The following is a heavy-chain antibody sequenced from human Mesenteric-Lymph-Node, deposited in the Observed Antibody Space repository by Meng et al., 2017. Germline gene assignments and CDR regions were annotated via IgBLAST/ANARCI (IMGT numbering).Heavy chain of an antibody. Sequence: QVQLEASGPAWGESLASRVLTCASSGVSIIRIDGWSWGRQPPGKGLGWIGESSNSGSTTYSPSLNCRVTISLDKSNNQLSLKLNSVTAVHTAVYYCASSAYYRSDYWGQGTLVTVSS. CDR1: GVSIIRIDG. J-gene: IGHJ4*02. D-gene: IGHD3-22*01. CDR3: ASSAYYRSDY. CDR2: SSNSGST. V-gene: IGHV4-4*02.